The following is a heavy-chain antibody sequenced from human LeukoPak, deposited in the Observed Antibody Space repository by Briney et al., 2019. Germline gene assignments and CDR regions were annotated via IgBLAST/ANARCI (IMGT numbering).Heavy chain of an antibody. CDR1: GFTFSSYS. CDR2: ISSSSSTI. CDR3: ARCAWTRDLLTYYFDS. D-gene: IGHD3-10*01. Sequence: GGSLRLSCAASGFTFSSYSVNWVRQAPGKGLEWVSYISSSSSTILYADSVKGRFTISRDNAKNSLYLQMNSLRAEDTAVYYCARCAWTRDLLTYYFDSWGQGTLVTVSS. V-gene: IGHV3-48*04. J-gene: IGHJ4*02.